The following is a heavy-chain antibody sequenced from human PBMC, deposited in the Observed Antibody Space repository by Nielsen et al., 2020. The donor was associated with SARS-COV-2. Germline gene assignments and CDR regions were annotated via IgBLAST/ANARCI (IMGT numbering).Heavy chain of an antibody. CDR2: ISYDGSNK. Sequence: GGSLRLSCAASGFTFSSYGMHWVRQAPGKGLEWVAVISYDGSNKYYADSVKGRFTISRDNSKNTLYLQMNSLRAEDTAVYYCARQYYYDSSGLDYGLLYWGQGTLVTVSS. J-gene: IGHJ4*02. CDR3: ARQYYYDSSGLDYGLLY. D-gene: IGHD3-22*01. CDR1: GFTFSSYG. V-gene: IGHV3-30*19.